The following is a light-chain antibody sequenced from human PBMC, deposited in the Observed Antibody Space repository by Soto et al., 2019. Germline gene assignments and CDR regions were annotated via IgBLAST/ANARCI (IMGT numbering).Light chain of an antibody. CDR3: HQRSNCPPTWT. CDR1: QSVSSY. J-gene: IGKJ1*01. Sequence: EIVLTQSPATLSLSPGERATLSCRASQSVSSYLAWYQQKPGQAPRLLTYDASNRATGIPARFSGSGSGTGFTLTITSLEPEDFAVYYCHQRSNCPPTWTFGRGTKVEIK. V-gene: IGKV3-11*01. CDR2: DAS.